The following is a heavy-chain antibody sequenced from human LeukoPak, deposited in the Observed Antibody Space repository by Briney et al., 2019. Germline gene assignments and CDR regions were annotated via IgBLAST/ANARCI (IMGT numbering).Heavy chain of an antibody. D-gene: IGHD6-19*01. J-gene: IGHJ2*01. V-gene: IGHV3-7*01. CDR2: IKEDGSEK. Sequence: GGSLRLSCAASGFTFSSYWMSWVRQAPGKGLEWVANIKEDGSEKYYVDSVKGRFTISRDNAKNSLYLQMNSLRAEDTAVYYCARGRGIGVAGNWYYDLWGRGTLVTVSS. CDR3: ARGRGIGVAGNWYYDL. CDR1: GFTFSSYW.